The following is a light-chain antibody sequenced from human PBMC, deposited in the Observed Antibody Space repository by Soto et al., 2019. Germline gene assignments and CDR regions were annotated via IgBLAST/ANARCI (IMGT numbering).Light chain of an antibody. CDR2: GNA. V-gene: IGLV1-40*01. CDR1: SSNIGAVFY. Sequence: QSVLTQPPSVSGAPGQTVTISCTGSSSNIGAVFYVHWYHQFPGTAPNLLIFGNANRPPGVPDRFSASKSGTSASLAIIGLRAEDEGDYYCQSYDRSLNWVFGGGTKLTVL. J-gene: IGLJ3*02. CDR3: QSYDRSLNWV.